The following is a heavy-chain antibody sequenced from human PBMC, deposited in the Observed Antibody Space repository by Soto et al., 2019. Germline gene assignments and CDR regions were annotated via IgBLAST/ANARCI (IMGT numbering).Heavy chain of an antibody. J-gene: IGHJ3*02. D-gene: IGHD6-19*01. V-gene: IGHV1-18*01. CDR1: GYTFTSYG. Sequence: ASVKVSCKASGYTFTSYGISWVLQAPGQGLEWMGWISAYNGNTNYAQKLQGRVTMTTDTSTSTAYMELRSLRSGDTAVYYCARRAVAGTNGAFDSWGQGTMVTVAS. CDR2: ISAYNGNT. CDR3: ARRAVAGTNGAFDS.